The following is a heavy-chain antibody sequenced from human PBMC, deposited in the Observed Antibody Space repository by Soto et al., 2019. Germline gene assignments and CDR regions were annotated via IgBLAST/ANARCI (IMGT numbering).Heavy chain of an antibody. CDR1: GGTFSSYA. Sequence: QVQLVQSGAEVKKPGSSVKVSCKASGGTFSSYAISWVRQAPGQGLEWMGGIIPIFGTANYAQKFQGRVTITAGESTRTAYMELSSLRYEDTAVYYCARGQRRGRGYSYGDYDYWGQGTLVTVSS. CDR2: IIPIFGTA. V-gene: IGHV1-69*01. J-gene: IGHJ4*02. D-gene: IGHD5-18*01. CDR3: ARGQRRGRGYSYGDYDY.